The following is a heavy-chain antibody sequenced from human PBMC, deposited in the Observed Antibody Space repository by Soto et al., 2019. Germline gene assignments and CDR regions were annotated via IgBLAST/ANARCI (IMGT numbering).Heavy chain of an antibody. CDR2: INVGSGNT. D-gene: IGHD3-10*01. V-gene: IGHV1-3*01. CDR1: GNSFVTYA. Sequence: ASVKVSCKSSGNSFVTYAIHWVRQAPGQRLQWMGWINVGSGNTKYAQDFQGRVTFTRDTAATTAFMELSSLRSEDAAVYYCARVPPWGDSGSFYIQHYDSWGQGTLVTVSS. J-gene: IGHJ4*02. CDR3: ARVPPWGDSGSFYIQHYDS.